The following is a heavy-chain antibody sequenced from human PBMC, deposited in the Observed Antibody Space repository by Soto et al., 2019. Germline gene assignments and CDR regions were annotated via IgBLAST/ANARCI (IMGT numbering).Heavy chain of an antibody. CDR1: GYTFTGYY. J-gene: IGHJ5*02. V-gene: IGHV1-2*02. CDR2: INPNSGGT. Sequence: QVQLVQSGAEGKKPGASVKVSCKASGYTFTGYYMHWVRQAPGQGLEWMGGINPNSGGTNYAQNFQCSVTMTRDTSISTANLELSRLTSEDTAVYYCARAALSGLRFLDRVLQPWGQGTMGTVSS. CDR3: ARAALSGLRFLDRVLQP. D-gene: IGHD3-3*01.